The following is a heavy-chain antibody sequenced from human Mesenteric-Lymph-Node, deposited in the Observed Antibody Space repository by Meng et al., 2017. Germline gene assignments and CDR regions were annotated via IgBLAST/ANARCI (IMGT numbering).Heavy chain of an antibody. CDR2: ISGDGRDT. Sequence: GESLKISCAASGFIFSSHPTHWVRQAPGGGLEPISAISGDGRDTYYADSVKGRFTISRDNSINTLDLHMNSLKPEDTAVYYCARDRGFCGSSSCYGIVDNWGQGTLVTVSS. CDR1: GFIFSSHP. D-gene: IGHD2-2*01. CDR3: ARDRGFCGSSSCYGIVDN. J-gene: IGHJ4*02. V-gene: IGHV3-64*04.